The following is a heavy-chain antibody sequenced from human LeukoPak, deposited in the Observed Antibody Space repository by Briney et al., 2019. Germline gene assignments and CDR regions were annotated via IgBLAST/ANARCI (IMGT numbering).Heavy chain of an antibody. CDR3: ARDPPRWDHLSSDGI. J-gene: IGHJ3*02. V-gene: IGHV3-21*01. Sequence: PGGSLRLSCAASGFTFSSYSMNWVRQAPGKGLEWVSSISSSSSYIYYADSVKGRFTISRDNAKNSLYLQMNSLRAEDTAVYYCARDPPRWDHLSSDGIWGQGTMVTSLQ. CDR2: ISSSSSYI. D-gene: IGHD1-26*01. CDR1: GFTFSSYS.